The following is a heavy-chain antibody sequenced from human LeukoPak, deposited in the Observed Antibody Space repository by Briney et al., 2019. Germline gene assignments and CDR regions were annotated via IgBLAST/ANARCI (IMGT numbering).Heavy chain of an antibody. CDR3: ARQRYCSSTSCYGGGGYFDY. CDR1: GGSISSSSYY. CDR2: SYYSGST. Sequence: SETLSLTCTVSGGSISSSSYYWGWIRQPPGQGLEWIVSSYYSGSTYYNPSLKSRVTISVDTSKNQFSLKLSSVTAADTAVYYCARQRYCSSTSCYGGGGYFDYWGQGTLVTVSP. J-gene: IGHJ4*02. V-gene: IGHV4-39*01. D-gene: IGHD2-2*01.